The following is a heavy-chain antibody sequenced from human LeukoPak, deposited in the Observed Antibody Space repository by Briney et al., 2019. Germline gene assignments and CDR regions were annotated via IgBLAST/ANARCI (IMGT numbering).Heavy chain of an antibody. J-gene: IGHJ4*02. D-gene: IGHD3/OR15-3a*01. CDR1: GYTFSTYY. CDR3: ARDREGLTPSSFDF. CDR2: INPSGGSA. V-gene: IGHV1-46*01. Sequence: GASVKVSCKASGYTFSTYYIHWVRQAPGQGLEWMGVINPSGGSASYAQRFQGRDTMTRDTSTSTVSMDLSSLRSADTGMYYCARDREGLTPSSFDFWGQGTLVTVSS.